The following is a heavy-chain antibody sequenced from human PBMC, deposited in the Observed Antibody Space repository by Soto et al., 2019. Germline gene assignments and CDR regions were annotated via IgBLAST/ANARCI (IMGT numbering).Heavy chain of an antibody. CDR1: GFTFSNAW. Sequence: GGSLRLSCAASGFTFSNAWMNWVRQAPGKGLEWVGRIKSKTDGGTTDYAAPVKGRFTISRDDSKNTLYLQMNSLKTEDTAVYYCTTDPDFDWLPPLDYWGQGTLLTVSS. CDR3: TTDPDFDWLPPLDY. CDR2: IKSKTDGGTT. D-gene: IGHD3-9*01. J-gene: IGHJ4*02. V-gene: IGHV3-15*07.